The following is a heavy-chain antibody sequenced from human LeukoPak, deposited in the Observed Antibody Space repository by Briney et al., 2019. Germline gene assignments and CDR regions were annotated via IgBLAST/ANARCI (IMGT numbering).Heavy chain of an antibody. CDR1: VGSITSSSYY. D-gene: IGHD1-26*01. V-gene: IGHV4-39*01. CDR2: IYYSGSP. J-gene: IGHJ4*02. Sequence: SETLSLTCTVSVGSITSSSYYWGWIRQPPGKGLEWIGYIYYSGSPYHNPSIKSRVTMSVGTSKNQFSLKLTSVTDADTAVYYCARHSGTYYADFDYWGQGTLVTVSS. CDR3: ARHSGTYYADFDY.